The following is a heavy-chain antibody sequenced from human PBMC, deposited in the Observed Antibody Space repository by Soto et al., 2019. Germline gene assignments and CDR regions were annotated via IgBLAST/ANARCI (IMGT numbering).Heavy chain of an antibody. CDR1: GYPFSSYA. D-gene: IGHD1-1*01. Sequence: GSVKVSFKACGYPFSSYAMHLVRQAPGQRLEWMGWINAGYGNTKSSQKFQDRVTISRDTSASTAYMELTSLRSEDTAVYYCARDNGDGTFDFWGQGTMVTVSS. V-gene: IGHV1-3*01. J-gene: IGHJ4*02. CDR2: INAGYGNT. CDR3: ARDNGDGTFDF.